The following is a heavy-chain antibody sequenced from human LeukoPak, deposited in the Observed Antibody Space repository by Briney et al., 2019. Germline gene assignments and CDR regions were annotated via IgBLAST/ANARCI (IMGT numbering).Heavy chain of an antibody. CDR1: GFTFSSYE. CDR2: ISSSGSTI. J-gene: IGHJ4*02. V-gene: IGHV3-48*03. D-gene: IGHD2-8*01. Sequence: GGSLRLSCAASGFTFSSYEMNWVRQAPGKGPEWVSYISSSGSTIYYADSVKGRFTISRDNAKNSLYLQMNSLRAEDTAVYYCARGLYAFDYWGQGTLVTVSS. CDR3: ARGLYAFDY.